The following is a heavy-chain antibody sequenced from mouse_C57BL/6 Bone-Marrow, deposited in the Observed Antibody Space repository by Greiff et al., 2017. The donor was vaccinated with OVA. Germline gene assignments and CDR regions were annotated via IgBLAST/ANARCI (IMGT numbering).Heavy chain of an antibody. V-gene: IGHV5-17*01. J-gene: IGHJ4*01. D-gene: IGHD2-4*01. CDR2: ISSGSSTI. Sequence: EVKLMESGGGLVKPGGSLKLSCAASGFTFSDYGMHWVRQAPEKGLEWVAYISSGSSTIYYADTVKGRFTISRDNAKNTLFLQMTSLRSEDRAMYYGARSRLRPYYPMDYGGQGPSVTVSP. CDR3: ARSRLRPYYPMDY. CDR1: GFTFSDYG.